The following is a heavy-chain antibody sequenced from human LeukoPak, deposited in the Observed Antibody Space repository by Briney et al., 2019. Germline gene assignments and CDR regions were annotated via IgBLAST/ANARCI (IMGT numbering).Heavy chain of an antibody. J-gene: IGHJ4*02. CDR1: GFIFSDYY. V-gene: IGHV3-23*01. Sequence: GGPLRLSCAASGFIFSDYYMGWIRQAPGKGLEWVSGISDSGGYIYYADSVKGRFTISRDNSKNTLYLQMNSLRAEDTAIYYCAKSPLAYCSGASCHLYFDYWGQGTLVTVSS. D-gene: IGHD2-15*01. CDR3: AKSPLAYCSGASCHLYFDY. CDR2: ISDSGGYI.